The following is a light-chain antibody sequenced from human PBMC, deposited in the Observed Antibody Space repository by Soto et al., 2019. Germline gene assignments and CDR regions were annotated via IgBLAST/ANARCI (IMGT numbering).Light chain of an antibody. CDR2: AAS. J-gene: IGKJ4*01. V-gene: IGKV1-17*03. CDR3: LQHKSYPLT. Sequence: DIQMTQSPSAMSASVGDRVTITCRASQDISSYLAWFQQKPGKVPKRLIYAASSLQSGVPARFSGSGSWTEFTLTISSLQLEDFATYYCLQHKSYPLTFGGGTKVEIK. CDR1: QDISSY.